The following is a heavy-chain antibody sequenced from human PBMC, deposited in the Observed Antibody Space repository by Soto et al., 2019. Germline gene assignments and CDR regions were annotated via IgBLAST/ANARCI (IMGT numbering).Heavy chain of an antibody. CDR2: IDPSGGAK. V-gene: IGHV1-46*03. CDR1: GYTFTSHY. J-gene: IGHJ4*02. D-gene: IGHD6-19*01. CDR3: SRGLWQWLFDY. Sequence: QVQLVQSGAEVKKPGASVMVSCRASGYTFTSHYMHWVRQAPGQGLEWMGMIDPSGGAKTYAQKFQGSVTITRDTSTTTVYMERGSLRPEDTAVYSCSRGLWQWLFDYWGQGTLVTVSS.